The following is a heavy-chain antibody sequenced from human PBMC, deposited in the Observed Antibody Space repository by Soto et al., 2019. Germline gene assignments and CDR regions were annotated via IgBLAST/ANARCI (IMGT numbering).Heavy chain of an antibody. D-gene: IGHD2-15*01. CDR3: ARRMGEENWVRCSGGSCYSSQSYYGMDV. CDR2: ISYYVSNK. J-gene: IGHJ6*02. V-gene: IGHV3-30-3*01. CDR1: GFTFSRYA. Sequence: GGSLRLSCGASGFTFSRYAMHCVLKAACEGLGGVSFISYYVSNKYYADSVKGRFTISRDNSKNTLYLQMNSLRAEDTAVYYCARRMGEENWVRCSGGSCYSSQSYYGMDVWGQGTTVTVSS.